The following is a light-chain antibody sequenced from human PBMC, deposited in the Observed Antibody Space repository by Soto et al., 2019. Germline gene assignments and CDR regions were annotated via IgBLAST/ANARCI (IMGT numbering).Light chain of an antibody. J-gene: IGKJ2*01. V-gene: IGKV3-20*01. CDR1: QSVGSSY. CDR3: QQYGSLYT. Sequence: EIVLTQSPGALSLSPGERATLSGRASQSVGSSYLAWYQQKPGQAPRLLIYGASSRATGTPDRFSGSGSGTDFTLTISRLEPEDFAVYYCQQYGSLYTFGHGTKLEIK. CDR2: GAS.